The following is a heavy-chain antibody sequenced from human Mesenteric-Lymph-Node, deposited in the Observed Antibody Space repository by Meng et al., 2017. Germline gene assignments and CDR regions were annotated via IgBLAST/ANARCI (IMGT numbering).Heavy chain of an antibody. CDR2: IHSSGST. CDR1: GGSISSGGYY. D-gene: IGHD1-26*01. Sequence: QVQLQHWGAGRLKPPETLSLTCAVYGGSISSGGYYWSWIRQHPGKGLEWIGYIHSSGSTYYNPSLRSRLTTSVDTSKNQFSLQLRFVTAADTAVYYCARHRGNYYQSFLHWGQGTLVTVSS. CDR3: ARHRGNYYQSFLH. J-gene: IGHJ1*01. V-gene: IGHV4-31*11.